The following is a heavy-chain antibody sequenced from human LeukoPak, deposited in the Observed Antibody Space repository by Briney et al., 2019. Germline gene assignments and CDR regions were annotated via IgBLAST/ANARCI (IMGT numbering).Heavy chain of an antibody. CDR3: ARGGVLRYFDWFPIYYYGMDV. J-gene: IGHJ6*02. D-gene: IGHD3-9*01. CDR1: GYTFTSYD. V-gene: IGHV1-8*01. Sequence: GASVKVSCKASGYTFTSYDINWERQATGQGLEWTGWMNPNSGNTGYAQKFQGRVTMTRNTSISTAYMELSSLRSEDTAVYYCARGGVLRYFDWFPIYYYGMDVWGQGTTVTVSS. CDR2: MNPNSGNT.